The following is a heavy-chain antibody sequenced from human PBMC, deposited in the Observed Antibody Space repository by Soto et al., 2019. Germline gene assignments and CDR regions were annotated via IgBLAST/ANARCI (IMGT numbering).Heavy chain of an antibody. Sequence: EVQLLESGGGLVQPGGSLRLSCAASGFTFSSYAMSWVRQAPGKGLEWVSAISGSGGSTYYADSVKGRFTISRDNSKNTLYLQMNSLRAEDTAVYYSAKDETQGRSFDYWGQGTLVTVSS. CDR1: GFTFSSYA. J-gene: IGHJ4*02. CDR2: ISGSGGST. V-gene: IGHV3-23*01. CDR3: AKDETQGRSFDY.